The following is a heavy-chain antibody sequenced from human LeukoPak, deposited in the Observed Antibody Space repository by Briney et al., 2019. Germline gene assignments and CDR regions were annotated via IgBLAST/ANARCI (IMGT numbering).Heavy chain of an antibody. Sequence: GASVKVSCKASVGTFNNYAINWVRQAPGQGLEWVGRLIPLFGTPNYAQKFQGKVTITADESPSTFYMDLSGLRSEDTAVYYCAHATQRLPTIMIDAFDIWGQGTRVTVSS. CDR3: AHATQRLPTIMIDAFDI. CDR2: LIPLFGTP. CDR1: VGTFNNYA. J-gene: IGHJ3*02. V-gene: IGHV1-69*13. D-gene: IGHD5-24*01.